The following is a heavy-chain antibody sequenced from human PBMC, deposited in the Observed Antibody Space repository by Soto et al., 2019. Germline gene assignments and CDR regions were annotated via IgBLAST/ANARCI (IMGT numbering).Heavy chain of an antibody. CDR2: ISGSGGST. CDR1: GFTFSSYA. CDR3: AKMPGWYNNFDY. V-gene: IGHV3-23*01. Sequence: GGSLRLSCAASGFTFSSYAMSWVRQAPGKGLEWVSAISGSGGSTYYADSVKGRFTTSRDNSKNTLYLQMNSLRTEDTAVYYCAKMPGWYNNFDYWGQGTLVTVSS. D-gene: IGHD1-1*01. J-gene: IGHJ4*02.